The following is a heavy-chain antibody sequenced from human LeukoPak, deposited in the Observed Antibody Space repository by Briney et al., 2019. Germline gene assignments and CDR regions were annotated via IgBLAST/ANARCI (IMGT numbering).Heavy chain of an antibody. CDR3: ARELAVADDYYYMDV. J-gene: IGHJ6*03. Sequence: SETLSLTCTVSGGSISSYYWSWIRQPPGKGLEWIGYIYYSGSTNYNPSLKSRVTISVDTSKNQFSLQLNSVTPEDTAVYYCARELAVADDYYYMDVWGKGTTVTVSS. V-gene: IGHV4-59*12. D-gene: IGHD6-19*01. CDR2: IYYSGST. CDR1: GGSISSYY.